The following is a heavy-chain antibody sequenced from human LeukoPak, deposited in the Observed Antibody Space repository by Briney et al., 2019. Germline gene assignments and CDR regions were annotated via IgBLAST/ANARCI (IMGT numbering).Heavy chain of an antibody. V-gene: IGHV4-59*01. Sequence: PSETLSLTCTVSGGSISSYYWSWIRQPPGKGLEWIGYIYYSGSTNYNPSLKSRVTISVDTSKNQFSLKLSSVTAADTAVYYCARGGTTVDYFDYWGQGTLVTVSS. J-gene: IGHJ4*02. D-gene: IGHD1-7*01. CDR1: GGSISSYY. CDR2: IYYSGST. CDR3: ARGGTTVDYFDY.